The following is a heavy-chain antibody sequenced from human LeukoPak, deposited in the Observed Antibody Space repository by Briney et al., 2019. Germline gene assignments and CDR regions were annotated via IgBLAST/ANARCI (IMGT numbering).Heavy chain of an antibody. Sequence: GGSLRLSCAASGFTFSSYAMSWVRQAPGKGLEWVSAISGSDGRTYYADSVKGRFTISRDNSKNTLYLQMNSLRADDTAVYSCAKSRVEGSFYYFDCWGQGTLVTVSS. CDR3: AKSRVEGSFYYFDC. CDR1: GFTFSSYA. D-gene: IGHD3-3*01. V-gene: IGHV3-23*01. CDR2: ISGSDGRT. J-gene: IGHJ4*02.